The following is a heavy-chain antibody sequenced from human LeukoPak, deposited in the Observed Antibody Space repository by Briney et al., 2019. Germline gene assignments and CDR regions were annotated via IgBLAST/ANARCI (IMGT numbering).Heavy chain of an antibody. CDR1: GGSISSSSYY. V-gene: IGHV4-61*01. CDR2: MYYSGNT. J-gene: IGHJ6*03. D-gene: IGHD6-19*01. Sequence: SETLSLTCTVSGGSISSSSYYWSWIRQPPGKGLEWIGYMYYSGNTNYNPSLKSRVTISVDTSKNQFSLKLSSVTAADTAVYYCARGDASSGWPVYYYYYMDVWGKGTTVTVSS. CDR3: ARGDASSGWPVYYYYYMDV.